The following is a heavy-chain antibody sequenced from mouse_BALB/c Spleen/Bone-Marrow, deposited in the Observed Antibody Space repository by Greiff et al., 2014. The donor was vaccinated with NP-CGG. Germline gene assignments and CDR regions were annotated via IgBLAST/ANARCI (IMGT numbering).Heavy chain of an antibody. D-gene: IGHD1-1*01. CDR2: IDPANGNT. V-gene: IGHV14-3*02. J-gene: IGHJ3*01. CDR1: GFNIKDTY. Sequence: EVQLQQSGAELVKPGASAKLSYTASGFNIKDTYIHWVKRRPEQGLEWIGGIDPANGNTKYDPKFQGKATITADTSSNTAYLQLSSLTSEDTAVYYGARDYGRTAWFAYWGQGTLVTVSA. CDR3: ARDYGRTAWFAY.